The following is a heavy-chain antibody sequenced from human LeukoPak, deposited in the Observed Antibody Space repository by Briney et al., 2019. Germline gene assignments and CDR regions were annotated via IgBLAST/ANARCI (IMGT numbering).Heavy chain of an antibody. CDR3: AKDGGLWVSAHWGDS. Sequence: GGSLRLSCAASGFTFNSYAMSWVRQAPGKGLEWVSAISGSGGSTYYADSVKGRFTVSRDNSKNTLFLQMNSLRAEDTDVYYCAKDGGLWVSAHWGDSWGRGTLVTVSS. D-gene: IGHD7-27*01. V-gene: IGHV3-23*01. CDR1: GFTFNSYA. CDR2: ISGSGGST. J-gene: IGHJ4*02.